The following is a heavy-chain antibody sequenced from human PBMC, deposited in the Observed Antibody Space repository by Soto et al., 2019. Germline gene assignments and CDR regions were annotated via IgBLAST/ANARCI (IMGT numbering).Heavy chain of an antibody. D-gene: IGHD2-8*01. V-gene: IGHV1-18*01. CDR3: ARSGAYCTSITCLFDSF. J-gene: IGHJ4*02. Sequence: ASVKVSCKASGYTFSSYGYAWVRPAPGQGLEWMGWISAYNGDTNYAQKFQDRVTLTTDTSTTTAYMELRNLGSDDTAVYYCARSGAYCTSITCLFDSFWGLGTLVTVSS. CDR2: ISAYNGDT. CDR1: GYTFSSYG.